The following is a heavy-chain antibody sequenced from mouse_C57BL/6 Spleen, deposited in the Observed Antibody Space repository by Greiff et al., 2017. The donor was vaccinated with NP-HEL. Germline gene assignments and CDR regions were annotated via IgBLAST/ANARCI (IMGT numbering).Heavy chain of an antibody. CDR2: IYPGSGST. J-gene: IGHJ2*01. V-gene: IGHV1-55*01. D-gene: IGHD2-2*01. CDR1: GYTFTSYW. CDR3: ARYCPFYYGYDEKGFDY. Sequence: QVQLQQPGAELVKPGASVKMSCKASGYTFTSYWITWVKQRPGQGLEWIGDIYPGSGSTNYNEKFKSKATLTVDTSSSTAYMQLSSLTSEDSAVYYCARYCPFYYGYDEKGFDYWGQGTTLTVSS.